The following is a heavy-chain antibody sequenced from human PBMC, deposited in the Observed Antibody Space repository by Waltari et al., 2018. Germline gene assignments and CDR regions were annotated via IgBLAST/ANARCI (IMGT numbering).Heavy chain of an antibody. Sequence: QVQLQQWGAGLLKPSETLSLTCAVYGGSFSGYYWSWIRKPPGKGLEWIGEINHSGSTNYNPSLKSRVTISVDTSKNQFSLKLSSVTAADTAVYYCARGQRAYYGSGSLFDYWGQGTLVTVSS. D-gene: IGHD3-10*01. CDR2: INHSGST. CDR1: GGSFSGYY. V-gene: IGHV4-34*01. CDR3: ARGQRAYYGSGSLFDY. J-gene: IGHJ4*02.